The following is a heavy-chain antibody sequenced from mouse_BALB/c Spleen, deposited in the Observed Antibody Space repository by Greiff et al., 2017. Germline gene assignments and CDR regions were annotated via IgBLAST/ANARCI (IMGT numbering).Heavy chain of an antibody. V-gene: IGHV5-4*02. CDR3: ARGGASYFPFAY. D-gene: IGHD2-10*01. Sequence: EVKVVESGGGLVKPGGSLKLSCAASGFTFSDYYMYWVRQTPEKRLEWVATISDGGSYTYYPDSVKGRFTISRDNAKNNLYLQMSSLKSEDTAMYYCARGGASYFPFAYWGQGTLVTVSA. CDR2: ISDGGSYT. CDR1: GFTFSDYY. J-gene: IGHJ3*01.